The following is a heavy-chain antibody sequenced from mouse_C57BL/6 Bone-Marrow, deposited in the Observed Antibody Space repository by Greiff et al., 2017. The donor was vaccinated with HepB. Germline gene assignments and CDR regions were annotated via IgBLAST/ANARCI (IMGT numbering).Heavy chain of an antibody. J-gene: IGHJ4*01. CDR2: IDPNSGGT. D-gene: IGHD1-1*01. CDR1: GYIFTSYW. V-gene: IGHV1-72*01. CDR3: AREETTLVATMDYYAMAY. Sequence: QVQLQQPGAELVKPGASVKLSCKASGYIFTSYWMHWVKQRPGRGLEWIGRIDPNSGGTKYNEKFKSKATLTVDKPSSTAYMQLSSLTTEDSAVYYCAREETTLVATMDYYAMAYWGQGTSVTVSS.